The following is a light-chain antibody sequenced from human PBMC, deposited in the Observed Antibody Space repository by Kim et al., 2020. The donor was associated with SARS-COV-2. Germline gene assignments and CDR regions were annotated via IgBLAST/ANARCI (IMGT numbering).Light chain of an antibody. CDR3: QQFGSSPLT. CDR2: GAS. V-gene: IGKV3-20*01. J-gene: IGKJ4*01. Sequence: LARCERASICCRASQRISSFLAWYQQRPGQAPRLLLYGASSRAAGIPDRFSGSGSGTDFTLTINRLAPEDFAVYYCQQFGSSPLTFGGGTKVDIK. CDR1: QRISSF.